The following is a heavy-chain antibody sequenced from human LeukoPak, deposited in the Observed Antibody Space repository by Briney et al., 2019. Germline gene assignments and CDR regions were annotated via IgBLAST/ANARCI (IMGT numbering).Heavy chain of an antibody. CDR2: HYHTGRI. CDR1: GGSISGTSYC. D-gene: IGHD1-1*01. Sequence: SETLSLTCSVSGGSISGTSYCWGWIRQPPGRGPEWIGSHYHTGRIYHNPSLNSRVTISVDTSKNQFSLKLSSVTDADTAVYYCARDGSDNWGLFDNWGRGTLVTVSS. J-gene: IGHJ4*02. CDR3: ARDGSDNWGLFDN. V-gene: IGHV4-39*07.